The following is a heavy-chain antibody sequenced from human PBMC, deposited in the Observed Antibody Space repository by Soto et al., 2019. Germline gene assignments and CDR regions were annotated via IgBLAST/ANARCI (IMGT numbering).Heavy chain of an antibody. D-gene: IGHD6-13*01. CDR3: ARGPTRLPGIAAAGGMDV. CDR1: GGSFSGYY. V-gene: IGHV4-34*01. CDR2: INHSGST. J-gene: IGHJ6*02. Sequence: SETLSLTCAVYGGSFSGYYWSWIRQPPGKGLEWIGEINHSGSTNYNPSLKSRVTISVDTSKNQFSLKLSSVTAADTAVYYCARGPTRLPGIAAAGGMDVWGQGTTVTVS.